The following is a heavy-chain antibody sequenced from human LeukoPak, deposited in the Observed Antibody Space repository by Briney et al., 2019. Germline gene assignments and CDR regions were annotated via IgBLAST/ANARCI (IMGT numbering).Heavy chain of an antibody. D-gene: IGHD3/OR15-3a*01. CDR3: ARGWTGYYRSPSDY. CDR1: GGSFSGYH. J-gene: IGHJ4*02. CDR2: IDPYGGS. V-gene: IGHV4-34*01. Sequence: PSETLSLTCAVYGGSFSGYHWSWIRQTPGKGLEWIGEIDPYGGSNYNPSLKSRVTISVDTSKNQFSLKMNSVTAADTAIYYCARGWTGYYRSPSDYWGQGTLVTVSS.